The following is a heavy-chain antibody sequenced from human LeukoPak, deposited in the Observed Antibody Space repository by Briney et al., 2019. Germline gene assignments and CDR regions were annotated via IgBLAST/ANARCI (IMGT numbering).Heavy chain of an antibody. D-gene: IGHD6-13*01. CDR1: GFTFSDYW. Sequence: GGSLRLSXGVSGFTFSDYWMNWVRQAPGKGMEWVASIRQDGGEKYYVDSVKGRFTIARDNTKNSLYLQMSSLRAEDTAVCYCARDGTAPGLYFDLWGQGTLVSVSS. V-gene: IGHV3-7*01. CDR3: ARDGTAPGLYFDL. CDR2: IRQDGGEK. J-gene: IGHJ4*01.